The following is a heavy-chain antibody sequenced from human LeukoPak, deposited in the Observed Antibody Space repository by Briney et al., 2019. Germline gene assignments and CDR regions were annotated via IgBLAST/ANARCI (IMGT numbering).Heavy chain of an antibody. CDR1: AFTFSSDA. D-gene: IGHD3-22*01. V-gene: IGHV3-23*01. J-gene: IGHJ4*02. CDR3: AKDQAYYYDSSGSYYLDY. Sequence: GGSLRLSCAASAFTFSSDAMSWVRQAPGKGLEWVSAISGSGGSTYYADSVKGRFTISRDNSKNTLYLQMNSLRAEDTAVYYCAKDQAYYYDSSGSYYLDYWGQGTLVTVSS. CDR2: ISGSGGST.